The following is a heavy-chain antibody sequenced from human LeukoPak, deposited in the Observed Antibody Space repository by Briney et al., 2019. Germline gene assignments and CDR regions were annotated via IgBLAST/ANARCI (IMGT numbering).Heavy chain of an antibody. CDR3: ARAIARVDY. Sequence: SETLSLTCTVSGGSISSYYWSWIRQPPGKGLEWIGYIYYSGSTNYNPSLKSRVTISVDTSKNQFSLKLSSVTAADTAVYYCARAIARVDYWGQGTLVTVSS. CDR2: IYYSGST. J-gene: IGHJ4*02. V-gene: IGHV4-59*01. CDR1: GGSISSYY. D-gene: IGHD3-22*01.